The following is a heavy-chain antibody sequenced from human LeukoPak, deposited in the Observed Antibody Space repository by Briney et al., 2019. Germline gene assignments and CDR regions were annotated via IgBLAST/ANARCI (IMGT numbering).Heavy chain of an antibody. D-gene: IGHD7-27*01. CDR3: AKTYLGDDAFDI. Sequence: SWIRQPPGKGLEWVSAISGSGGSTYYADSVKGRFTISRDNSKNTLYLQMNSLRAEDTAVYYCAKTYLGDDAFDIWGQGTMVTVSS. J-gene: IGHJ3*02. CDR2: ISGSGGST. V-gene: IGHV3-23*01.